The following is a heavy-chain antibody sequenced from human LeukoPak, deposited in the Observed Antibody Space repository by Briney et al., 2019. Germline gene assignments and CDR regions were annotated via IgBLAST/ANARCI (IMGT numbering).Heavy chain of an antibody. D-gene: IGHD3-9*01. Sequence: GASVKVSCKASGYTFTSYGISWVRQAPGQGLEWMGWISAYNGNTNYAQKLQGRVTMTTDTSTSTAYMELRSLRSDDTAVYYCARDTPYDILTGYYIYYDSGVLDYWGQGTLVTVSS. J-gene: IGHJ4*02. CDR2: ISAYNGNT. V-gene: IGHV1-18*01. CDR1: GYTFTSYG. CDR3: ARDTPYDILTGYYIYYDSGVLDY.